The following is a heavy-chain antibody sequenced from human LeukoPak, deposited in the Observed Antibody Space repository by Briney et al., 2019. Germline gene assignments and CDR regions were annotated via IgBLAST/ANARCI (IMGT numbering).Heavy chain of an antibody. V-gene: IGHV4-59*01. Sequence: SETLSLTCTVSGGSISSYYWSWIRQPPGKGLEWIGYIYYNGSTNYNPSLKSRVTISVDTSKNQFSLKLSSVTAADTAVYYCARSVSYRSSNAPAYAMDVWGQGTTVTVSS. J-gene: IGHJ6*02. CDR3: ARSVSYRSSNAPAYAMDV. CDR1: GGSISSYY. D-gene: IGHD6-13*01. CDR2: IYYNGST.